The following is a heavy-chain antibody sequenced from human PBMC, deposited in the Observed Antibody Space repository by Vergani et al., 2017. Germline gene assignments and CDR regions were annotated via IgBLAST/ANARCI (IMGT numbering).Heavy chain of an antibody. D-gene: IGHD1-1*01. CDR3: ARHTTYTDS. Sequence: EVELVPSGPEMRKPGESLKISCKGSEYSFGNYWSGWVRQMPGKGLEWMGIIYPSDSDTRYSPSFQGQVTISADKSISTAFLQWDSLKASDTALYYCARHTTYTDSWGQGTLVTVSS. V-gene: IGHV5-51*01. CDR2: IYPSDSDT. CDR1: EYSFGNYW. J-gene: IGHJ4*02.